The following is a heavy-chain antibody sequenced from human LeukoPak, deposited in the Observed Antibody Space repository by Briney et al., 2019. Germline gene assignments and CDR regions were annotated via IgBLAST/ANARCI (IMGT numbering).Heavy chain of an antibody. CDR1: GGSISTNY. V-gene: IGHV4-4*07. CDR3: ARFTARAREIDY. CDR2: IFASGST. J-gene: IGHJ4*02. D-gene: IGHD6-6*01. Sequence: SETLSLTCTVSGGSISTNYWSWIRQPAGKGLEWIGRIFASGSTNYNPSLKSRVTMSVDTSKSHLSLKLTSVTAADTAVYYCARFTARAREIDYWGQGILVTVSS.